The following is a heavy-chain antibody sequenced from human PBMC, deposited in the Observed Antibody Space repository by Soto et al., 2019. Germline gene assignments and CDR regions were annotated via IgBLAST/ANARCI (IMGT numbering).Heavy chain of an antibody. V-gene: IGHV4-34*01. CDR2: INHSGST. Sequence: SETLSLTCAVYGGSFSGYYWSWIRQPPGKGLEWIGEINHSGSTNYNPSLKSRVTISVDTSKNQFSLKLSSVTAADTAVYYCARVGYDYIWGSYRYTPHYYFDYWGQGTLVTVSS. CDR3: ARVGYDYIWGSYRYTPHYYFDY. CDR1: GGSFSGYY. D-gene: IGHD3-16*02. J-gene: IGHJ4*02.